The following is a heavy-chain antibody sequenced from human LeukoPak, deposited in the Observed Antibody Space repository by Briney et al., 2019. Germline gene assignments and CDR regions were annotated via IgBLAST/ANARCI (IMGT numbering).Heavy chain of an antibody. CDR2: IFPGRST. CDR3: ARDHLVGDLEY. CDR1: GGSISGSY. D-gene: IGHD1-26*01. J-gene: IGHJ4*02. Sequence: SETLSLTCTVSGGSISGSYCSWIRQSAGKGLEWIGRIFPGRSTNYNPSLKSRVTISVDKSKNRFSLKLTSVTAADTAVYYCARDHLVGDLEYWGQGTLVTVSS. V-gene: IGHV4-4*07.